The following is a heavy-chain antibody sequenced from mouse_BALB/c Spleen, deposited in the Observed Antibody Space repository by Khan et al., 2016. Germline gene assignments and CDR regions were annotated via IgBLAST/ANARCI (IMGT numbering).Heavy chain of an antibody. CDR3: ARSRLRDRYYAMDY. Sequence: QIQLVQSGPELKKPGETVKISCKASGYAFTNYGMNWVKQAPGKGLKWMGWIKTYSGESTYADDFKGRFAFSLETSASTAYLQINSLKNEDMATYFCARSRLRDRYYAMDYWGQGTSVTVSA. CDR1: GYAFTNYG. CDR2: IKTYSGES. V-gene: IGHV9-1*02. D-gene: IGHD3-2*02. J-gene: IGHJ4*01.